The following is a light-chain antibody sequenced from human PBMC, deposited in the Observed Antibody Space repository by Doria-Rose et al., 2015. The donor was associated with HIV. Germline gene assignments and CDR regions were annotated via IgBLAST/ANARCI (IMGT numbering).Light chain of an antibody. V-gene: IGKV3-20*01. J-gene: IGKJ1*01. Sequence: EIALTQSPGTLSLSPGVRATRSCRGSQSVSMTYIAWYQQKPGQAPSLLIDDGSTRATGIPGRFSASVSGADFTLTINRLEPEDFALYYCHQYGTSWTFGQGTKVEI. CDR3: HQYGTSWT. CDR1: QSVSMTY. CDR2: DGS.